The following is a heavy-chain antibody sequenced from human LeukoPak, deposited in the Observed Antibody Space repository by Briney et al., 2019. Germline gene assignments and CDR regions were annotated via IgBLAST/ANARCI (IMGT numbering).Heavy chain of an antibody. CDR1: GFTFSNFW. J-gene: IGHJ6*02. Sequence: GGSLRLSCAVSGFTFSNFWMTWVRQAPGKGLEWVANIKQDGSEKYYVDSVKGRFAISRDNAKNSLYLQMNSLSTEDTAVYYCVRHMDVWGQGTTVTVSS. CDR3: VRHMDV. V-gene: IGHV3-7*05. CDR2: IKQDGSEK.